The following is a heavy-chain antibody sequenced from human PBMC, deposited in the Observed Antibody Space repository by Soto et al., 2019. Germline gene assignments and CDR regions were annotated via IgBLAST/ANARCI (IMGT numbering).Heavy chain of an antibody. Sequence: PSETLSLTCAVSGSSISSDHFWGWIRQPPGKGLAWIGSVYHTGITYYNPSLKSRVTISVHTSENQFSLKVTSVTVANAAVYFCARLTPVRYYDYWGQGTLVTVSS. CDR3: ARLTPVRYYDY. J-gene: IGHJ4*02. V-gene: IGHV4-38-2*01. CDR1: GSSISSDHF. CDR2: VYHTGIT. D-gene: IGHD3-9*01.